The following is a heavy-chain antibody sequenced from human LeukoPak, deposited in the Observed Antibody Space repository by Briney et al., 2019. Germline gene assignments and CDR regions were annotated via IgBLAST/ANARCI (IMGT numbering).Heavy chain of an antibody. J-gene: IGHJ4*02. CDR1: GGSISSGGYY. V-gene: IGHV4-31*03. CDR3: ARGRGYSGYDYGVDY. CDR2: IYYSGST. D-gene: IGHD5-12*01. Sequence: SETLSLTCTVSGGSISSGGYYWSWIRQHPGKGLEWIGYIYYSGSTYYNPSLKSRVTISVDTSKNQFSLKLSPVTAADTAVYYCARGRGYSGYDYGVDYWGQGTLVTVSS.